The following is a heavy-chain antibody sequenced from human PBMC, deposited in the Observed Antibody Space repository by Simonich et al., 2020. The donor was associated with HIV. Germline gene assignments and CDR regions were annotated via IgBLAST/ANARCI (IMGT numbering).Heavy chain of an antibody. CDR3: ARRHPTTVTTPYFDY. CDR1: GGSFSGYY. V-gene: IGHV4-34*01. J-gene: IGHJ4*02. Sequence: QVQLQQWGAGLLKPSETLSLTCAVYGGSFSGYYWGWIRQPPGKGLEWMGEINHSGSTNYNPSLKSRVTISVDTSKNQFSLKLSSVTAADTAVYYCARRHPTTVTTPYFDYWGQGTLVTVSS. CDR2: INHSGST. D-gene: IGHD4-17*01.